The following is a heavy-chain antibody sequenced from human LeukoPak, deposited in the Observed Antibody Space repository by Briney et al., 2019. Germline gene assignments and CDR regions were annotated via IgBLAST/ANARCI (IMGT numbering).Heavy chain of an antibody. V-gene: IGHV4-34*01. CDR1: GGSFSGYY. Sequence: SETLSLTCAVYGGSFSGYYWSWIRQPPGKGLEWIGEINHSGSTNYNPSLKSRVTISVDTSKNQFSLKLSSVTAADTAVYYCAKDLSSSWYPNLSYYYYGMDVWGQGTTVTVSS. CDR3: AKDLSSSWYPNLSYYYYGMDV. CDR2: INHSGST. J-gene: IGHJ6*02. D-gene: IGHD6-13*01.